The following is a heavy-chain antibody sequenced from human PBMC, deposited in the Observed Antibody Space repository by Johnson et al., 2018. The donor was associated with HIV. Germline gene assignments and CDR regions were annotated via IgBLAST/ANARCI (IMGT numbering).Heavy chain of an antibody. J-gene: IGHJ3*02. CDR2: IYSGGST. V-gene: IGHV3-66*01. D-gene: IGHD6-13*01. Sequence: VQLVESGGGLVQPGRSLRLSCAASGFTFEDYALHWVRQAPGKGLEWVSVIYSGGSTYYADSVKGRFTISRDNSKNTLYLQMNSLRAEDTAVYYCARDRGSSWPYDAFDIWGQGTMVTVSS. CDR3: ARDRGSSWPYDAFDI. CDR1: GFTFEDYA.